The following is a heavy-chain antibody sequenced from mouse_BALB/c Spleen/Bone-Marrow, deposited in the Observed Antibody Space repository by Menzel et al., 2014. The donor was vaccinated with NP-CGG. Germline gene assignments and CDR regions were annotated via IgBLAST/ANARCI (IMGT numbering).Heavy chain of an antibody. V-gene: IGHV1-80*01. CDR1: GYAFSSYW. CDR3: ARGGISVDY. J-gene: IGHJ2*01. CDR2: IYPGDSDT. Sequence: VQVVESGAELVRPGSSVKISCKASGYAFSSYWMNWVKQRPGQGLEWIGQIYPGDSDTDHNGKFKGKATLTADKSSNTAYMQLTSLTSEDSAVYFCARGGISVDYWGQGTTLTVSS.